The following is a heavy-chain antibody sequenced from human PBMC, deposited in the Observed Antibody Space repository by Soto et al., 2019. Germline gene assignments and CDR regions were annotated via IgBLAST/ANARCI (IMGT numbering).Heavy chain of an antibody. V-gene: IGHV3-23*01. CDR2: ISGSDGKT. CDR3: ARWSYLDY. Sequence: PGGSLRLSCAASGFSFGSYSLSWVRQAPGKGLEWVSTISGSDGKTFYSASVKGRFSLSRDTSQSTLYLQMNSLSADDTAMYYCARWSYLDYWGQGARVTVSS. J-gene: IGHJ4*02. D-gene: IGHD3-3*01. CDR1: GFSFGSYS.